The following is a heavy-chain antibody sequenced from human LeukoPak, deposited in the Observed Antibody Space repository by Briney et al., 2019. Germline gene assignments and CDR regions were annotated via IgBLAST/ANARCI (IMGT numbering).Heavy chain of an antibody. CDR2: INHSGST. Sequence: SETLSLTCAVYGGSFSGYYWSWIRQPPGKGLEWIGEINHSGSTNYNPSLKSRVTISVDTSKNQFSLKLSSVTAADTAVYYCARGSVFWSGFPGYYYYYMDVWGKGTTVTVSS. CDR1: GGSFSGYY. V-gene: IGHV4-34*01. CDR3: ARGSVFWSGFPGYYYYYMDV. J-gene: IGHJ6*03. D-gene: IGHD3-3*01.